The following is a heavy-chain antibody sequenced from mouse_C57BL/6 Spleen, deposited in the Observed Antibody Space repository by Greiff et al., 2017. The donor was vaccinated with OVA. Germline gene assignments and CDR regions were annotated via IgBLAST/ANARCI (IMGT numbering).Heavy chain of an antibody. V-gene: IGHV3-6*01. Sequence: EVKLMESGPGLVKPSQSLSLTCSVTGYSITSGYYWNWIRQFPGNKLEWMGYISYDGSNNYNPSLKNRISITRDTSKNQFFLKLNSVTTEDTATYYCARDRRTAYYFDYWGQGTTLTVSS. D-gene: IGHD1-2*01. CDR1: GYSITSGYY. CDR3: ARDRRTAYYFDY. CDR2: ISYDGSN. J-gene: IGHJ2*01.